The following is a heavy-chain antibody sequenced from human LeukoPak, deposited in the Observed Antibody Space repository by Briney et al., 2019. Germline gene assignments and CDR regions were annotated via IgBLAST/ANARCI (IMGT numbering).Heavy chain of an antibody. J-gene: IGHJ4*02. V-gene: IGHV3-23*01. CDR1: GFTFSSYA. D-gene: IGHD3-22*01. CDR3: AKGGGYYDSSGYIFDC. CDR2: ISGSGGST. Sequence: PGGSLRLSCAASGFTFSSYAMSWVRQAPGKGLEWVSAISGSGGSTYYADSVKGRFTISRDNSKNTLYLQMNSLRAEDTAVYYCAKGGGYYDSSGYIFDCWGQGTLVTVSS.